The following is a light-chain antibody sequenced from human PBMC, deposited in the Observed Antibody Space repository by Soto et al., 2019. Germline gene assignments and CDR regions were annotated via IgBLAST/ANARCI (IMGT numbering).Light chain of an antibody. CDR2: AAS. CDR3: QQSYNILPFT. V-gene: IGKV1-39*01. Sequence: DIQMTQSPSSLSASVGDRVTITCRASHSISNYLSWYQQKPVKAPKLLIYAASSLQSGVPSRFSGSGSGTDFTLTIGSLQPEDFATYYCQQSYNILPFTFGPGTKVDIK. J-gene: IGKJ3*01. CDR1: HSISNY.